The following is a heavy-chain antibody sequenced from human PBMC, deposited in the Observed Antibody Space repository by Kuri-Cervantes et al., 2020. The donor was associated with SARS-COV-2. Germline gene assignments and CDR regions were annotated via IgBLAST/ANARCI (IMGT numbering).Heavy chain of an antibody. CDR3: ARLAYTSGWYGDHFDY. D-gene: IGHD6-19*01. CDR2: ISCTGSA. V-gene: IGHV4-39*01. J-gene: IGHJ4*02. Sequence: SETLSLTCTISGDSISRSSYFWGWVRQPPGKGLEWLGSISCTGSAYYNPSLESRVTISVDASKTQFSLKLNSVTAADSALYYCARLAYTSGWYGDHFDYWGQGTLVTVSS. CDR1: GDSISRSSYF.